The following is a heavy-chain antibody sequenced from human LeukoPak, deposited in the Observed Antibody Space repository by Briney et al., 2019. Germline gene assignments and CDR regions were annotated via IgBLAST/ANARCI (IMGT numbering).Heavy chain of an antibody. CDR3: ARGLHGMDV. CDR1: GFTFSSFS. Sequence: GSLRLSCAASGFTFSSFSMIWVRQPPGKGLEWIGEINHSGSTNYNPSLKSRVTISVDTSKNQFSLKLSSVTAADTAVYYCARGLHGMDVWGQGTTVTVSS. V-gene: IGHV4-34*01. J-gene: IGHJ6*02. CDR2: INHSGST.